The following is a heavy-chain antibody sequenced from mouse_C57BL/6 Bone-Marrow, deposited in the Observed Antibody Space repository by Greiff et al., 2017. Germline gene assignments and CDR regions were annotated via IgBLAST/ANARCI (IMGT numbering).Heavy chain of an antibody. J-gene: IGHJ2*01. V-gene: IGHV1-42*01. CDR1: GYSFTGYY. Sequence: EVQLQQSGPELVKPGASVKISCKASGYSFTGYYMNWVKQSPEKSLEWIGEINPSTGGTTYNQKFKGKATLTVAKSSSPAYMQLKCLTSEDSASYYCAISSNWFLFDYWGQGTTLTVSS. D-gene: IGHD4-1*01. CDR3: AISSNWFLFDY. CDR2: INPSTGGT.